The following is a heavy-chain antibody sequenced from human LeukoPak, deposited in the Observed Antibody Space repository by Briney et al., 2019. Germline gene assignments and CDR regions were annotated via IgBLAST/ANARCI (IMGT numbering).Heavy chain of an antibody. CDR3: AKGSYYDSSGSFYFDY. J-gene: IGHJ4*02. V-gene: IGHV3-23*01. Sequence: GGSLRLSCAASGFTFSSYAMHWVRQAPGKGLEWVSGISGSGDNIYYADSVKGRFTISRDNSKNTLYVQVNSLGTEDTAAYYCAKGSYYDSSGSFYFDYWGQGTLVTVSS. CDR2: ISGSGDNI. CDR1: GFTFSSYA. D-gene: IGHD3-22*01.